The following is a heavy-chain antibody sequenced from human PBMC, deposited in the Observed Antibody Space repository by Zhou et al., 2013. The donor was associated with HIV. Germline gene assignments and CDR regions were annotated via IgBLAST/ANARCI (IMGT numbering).Heavy chain of an antibody. D-gene: IGHD1-1*01. CDR1: GYTFTSYY. Sequence: QVQLVQSGAEVKKPGASVKVSCKASGYTFTSYYMHWVRQAPGQGLEWMGIINPSGGSTSYAQKFQGRVTITADKSTSTAYMELSSLRSEDTAVYYCAAREQQYYYYYMDVWGKGTTVTVSS. V-gene: IGHV1-46*01. J-gene: IGHJ6*03. CDR2: INPSGGST. CDR3: AAREQQYYYYYMDV.